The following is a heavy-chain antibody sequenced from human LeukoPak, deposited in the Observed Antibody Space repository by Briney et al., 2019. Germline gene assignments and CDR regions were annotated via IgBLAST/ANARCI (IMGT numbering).Heavy chain of an antibody. D-gene: IGHD3-3*01. CDR1: GFTFSSYA. CDR3: ARVGVTIFGVVTQPYYGMDV. Sequence: GGSLRLSCAASGFTFSSYAMHWVRQAPGKGLEWVAVISYDGSNKYYADSVKGRFTISRDNSKNTLYLQMNSLRAEDTAVYYCARVGVTIFGVVTQPYYGMDVWGQGTTVTVSS. J-gene: IGHJ6*02. V-gene: IGHV3-30-3*01. CDR2: ISYDGSNK.